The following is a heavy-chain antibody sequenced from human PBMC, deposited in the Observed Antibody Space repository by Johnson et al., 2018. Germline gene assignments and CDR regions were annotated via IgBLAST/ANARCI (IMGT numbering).Heavy chain of an antibody. V-gene: IGHV3-7*01. CDR1: GFSFSSHW. CDR2: INQDGRNR. J-gene: IGHJ4*02. Sequence: VQLVQSGGGLVQPGGSLRLSCAASGFSFSSHWMSWVRQAPGKGLEWVANINQDGRNRNYLDSVTGRFTLSRDNAKNSLYLQINSLRAEDTAVYYCVRNGGSLDFWGQGTLVTVSS. CDR3: VRNGGSLDF. D-gene: IGHD2-15*01.